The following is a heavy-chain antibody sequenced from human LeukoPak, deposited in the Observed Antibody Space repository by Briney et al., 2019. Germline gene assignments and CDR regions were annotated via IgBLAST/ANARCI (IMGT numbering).Heavy chain of an antibody. J-gene: IGHJ6*03. CDR1: GFTFSDYY. CDR3: ARDRGPRGYSYGSPNYYYYMDV. CDR2: ISSSGSTI. D-gene: IGHD5-18*01. Sequence: PGGSLRLSCAASGFTFSDYYMSWIRQAPGKGLEWVSYISSSGSTIYYADSVKGRFTISRDNAKNSLYLQMNSLRAEDTAVYYCARDRGPRGYSYGSPNYYYYMDVWGKGTTVTVSS. V-gene: IGHV3-11*01.